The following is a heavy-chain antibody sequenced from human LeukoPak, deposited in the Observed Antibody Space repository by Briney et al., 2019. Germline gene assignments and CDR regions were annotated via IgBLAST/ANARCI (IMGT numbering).Heavy chain of an antibody. J-gene: IGHJ4*02. CDR1: GFTFSSYA. CDR3: AKGGYCSSTSCHPGGDY. CDR2: ISGSGGST. D-gene: IGHD2-2*01. Sequence: PGGSLRLSCAASGFTFSSYAMSWVRQAPGKGLKWVSAISGSGGSTYYADSVKGRFTISRDNSKNTLYLQMNSLRAEDTAVYYCAKGGYCSSTSCHPGGDYWGQGTLVTVSS. V-gene: IGHV3-23*01.